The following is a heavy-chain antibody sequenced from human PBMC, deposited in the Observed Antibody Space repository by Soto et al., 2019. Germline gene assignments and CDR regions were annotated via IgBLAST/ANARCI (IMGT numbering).Heavy chain of an antibody. CDR1: GFTFSSYA. CDR3: ASPPGSYCGGDCYSN. CDR2: ISYDGSSK. Sequence: QVQLVESGGGVVQPGRSLRLSCAASGFTFSSYAMHWVRQAPGKGLEWVAVISYDGSSKYYADSVKGRFTISRDNSKNTLYLQKNSLRAEDTAVYYCASPPGSYCGGDCYSNWGQGTLVTVSS. D-gene: IGHD2-21*02. V-gene: IGHV3-30-3*01. J-gene: IGHJ4*02.